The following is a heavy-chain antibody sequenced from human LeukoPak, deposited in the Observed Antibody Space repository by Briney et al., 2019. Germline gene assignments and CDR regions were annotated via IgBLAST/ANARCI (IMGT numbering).Heavy chain of an antibody. Sequence: PGESLRLSCAASGLSFKDYYFSWIRQAPGKGLEWVSFINVNGGAMYYADFVKGRFTISRDNAKSSLYLEMNSLRVEDTAVYYCARGPRILAAGSYYFDYWGQGSLVTVSS. D-gene: IGHD6-13*01. CDR3: ARGPRILAAGSYYFDY. CDR1: GLSFKDYY. V-gene: IGHV3-11*01. J-gene: IGHJ4*02. CDR2: INVNGGAM.